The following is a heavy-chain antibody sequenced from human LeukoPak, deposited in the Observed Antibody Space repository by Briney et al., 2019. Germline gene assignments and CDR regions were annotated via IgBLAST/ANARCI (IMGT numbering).Heavy chain of an antibody. CDR1: GGSISIYH. J-gene: IGHJ4*02. D-gene: IGHD4-17*01. V-gene: IGHV4-59*01. CDR3: ARSTGDYALTFDY. CDR2: IYYSGST. Sequence: SETLSLTCTVSGGSISIYHWSWLRQPPGKTLEWIGYIYYSGSTNYNPSLRSRVSISEDTSKNQFSLKLSSVTAADTAVYYCARSTGDYALTFDYWGQGILVTVSS.